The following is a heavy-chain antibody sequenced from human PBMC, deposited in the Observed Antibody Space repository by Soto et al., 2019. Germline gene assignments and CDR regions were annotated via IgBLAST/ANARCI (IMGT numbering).Heavy chain of an antibody. CDR1: ELTSISNG. CDR2: ISYDGRNK. J-gene: IGHJ4*02. CDR3: AQDTYYHDTSGYYTFDY. Sequence: GGSLRLSCAASELTSISNGIHWVRQAQGRGLEWVAGISYDGRNKYYVDSVKGRFTISRDNSKNTLDLQMNSLRVEDTAVFYCAQDTYYHDTSGYYTFDYWGQGALVTVSS. V-gene: IGHV3-30*18. D-gene: IGHD3-22*01.